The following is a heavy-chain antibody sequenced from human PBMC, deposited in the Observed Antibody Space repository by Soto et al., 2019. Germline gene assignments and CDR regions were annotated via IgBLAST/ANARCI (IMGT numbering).Heavy chain of an antibody. Sequence: SEDRCLPCTVSGGSLRRNRYYLGRIRQAPRKGLVWIGSIYYAGDTQYNPSLKSRVTLSVDRSNNQFSLKVTSVTAADTAVYYCARQDATMGYYAFWSGFPVAHWGQGTLVTVSS. CDR3: ARQDATMGYYAFWSGFPVAH. J-gene: IGHJ4*02. CDR1: GGSLRRNRYY. V-gene: IGHV4-39*01. D-gene: IGHD3-3*01. CDR2: IYYAGDT.